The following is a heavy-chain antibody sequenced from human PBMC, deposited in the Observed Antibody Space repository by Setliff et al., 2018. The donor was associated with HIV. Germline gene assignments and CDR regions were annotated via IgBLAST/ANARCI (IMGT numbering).Heavy chain of an antibody. J-gene: IGHJ3*02. Sequence: GGSLRLSCAASGFTFSSYEMNWVRQAPGKGLEWVSYISNSGSTIYYADSVKGRFTISRDNTKNSLYLQLNSLRAEDTAVYYCARDAAAPAAIEGAFDIWGQGTMVTVSS. CDR2: ISNSGSTI. V-gene: IGHV3-48*03. D-gene: IGHD2-2*02. CDR3: ARDAAAPAAIEGAFDI. CDR1: GFTFSSYE.